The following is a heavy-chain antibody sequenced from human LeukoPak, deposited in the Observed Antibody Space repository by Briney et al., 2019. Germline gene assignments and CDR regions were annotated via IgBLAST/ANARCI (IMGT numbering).Heavy chain of an antibody. CDR1: GFSFSSYS. Sequence: GGSLRLSCAASGFSFSSYSINWIRQAPGKGLEWVSYISGDGNHKHYTDSVKGRFTISRHNAKNALYLQMNSLRAEDTAVYFCARDYVYAFDYWGQGTLVTVSS. V-gene: IGHV3-48*01. D-gene: IGHD2/OR15-2a*01. CDR2: ISGDGNHK. CDR3: ARDYVYAFDY. J-gene: IGHJ4*02.